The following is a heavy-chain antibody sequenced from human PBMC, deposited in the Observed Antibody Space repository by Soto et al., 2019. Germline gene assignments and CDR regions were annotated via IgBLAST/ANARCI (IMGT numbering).Heavy chain of an antibody. J-gene: IGHJ2*01. CDR2: INPNSGGT. D-gene: IGHD6-6*01. CDR1: GYTFTGYY. CDR3: ARGQLPAHWYFDL. V-gene: IGHV1-2*04. Sequence: ASVKVSCKASGYTFTGYYMHWVRQAPGQGLEWMGWINPNSGGTNYAQKFQGWVTMTRDTSISTAYMELSRLRSDDTAVYYCARGQLPAHWYFDLWGRGTLVTVSS.